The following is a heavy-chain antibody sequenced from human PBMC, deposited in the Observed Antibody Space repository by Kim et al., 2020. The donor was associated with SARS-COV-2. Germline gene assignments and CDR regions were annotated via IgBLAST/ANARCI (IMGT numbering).Heavy chain of an antibody. CDR3: AKDIPEWVWGIGGLDAFDI. J-gene: IGHJ3*02. CDR2: ISGSGGST. Sequence: GGSLRLSCAASGFTFSSYAMSWVRQAPGKGLEWVSAISGSGGSTYYADSVKGRFTISRDNSKNTLYLQMNSLRAEDTAVYYCAKDIPEWVWGIGGLDAFDIWGQGTMVTVSS. D-gene: IGHD3-16*01. V-gene: IGHV3-23*01. CDR1: GFTFSSYA.